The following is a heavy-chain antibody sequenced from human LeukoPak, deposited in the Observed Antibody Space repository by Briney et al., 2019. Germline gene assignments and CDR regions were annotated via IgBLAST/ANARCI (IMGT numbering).Heavy chain of an antibody. D-gene: IGHD6-19*01. CDR2: IKEDGTVK. CDR3: ARRYSSGWSIDC. V-gene: IGHV3-7*05. Sequence: PGGSLRLSCASSGFTFSSYWMTWLRQAPGKGLEFVANIKEDGTVKYYVDSVKGRFTISRDNAKNSLYLQMNSLRAEDTAVYYCARRYSSGWSIDCWGQGTLVTVSS. J-gene: IGHJ4*02. CDR1: GFTFSSYW.